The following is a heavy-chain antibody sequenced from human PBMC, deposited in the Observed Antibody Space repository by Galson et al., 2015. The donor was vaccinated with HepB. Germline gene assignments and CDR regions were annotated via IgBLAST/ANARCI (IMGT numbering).Heavy chain of an antibody. CDR2: IWYDGSNR. CDR1: GFIFSNYG. J-gene: IGHJ4*02. Sequence: SLRLSCAASGFIFSNYGMHWVRQAPGKGLEWVAVIWYDGSNRYYADSVKGRFTISRDYSKDTLYLQMNNLRAEDTAVYYCTRDRCSGSYCFDDWGQGTLVTVSS. CDR3: TRDRCSGSYCFDD. D-gene: IGHD1-26*01. V-gene: IGHV3-33*01.